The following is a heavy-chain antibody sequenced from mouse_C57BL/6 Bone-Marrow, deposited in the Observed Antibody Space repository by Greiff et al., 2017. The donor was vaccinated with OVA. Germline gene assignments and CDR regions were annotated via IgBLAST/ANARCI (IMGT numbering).Heavy chain of an antibody. J-gene: IGHJ4*01. Sequence: EVQRVESGGGLVQPGGSLKLSCAASGFTFSDYGMAWVRQAPRKGPEWVAFISNLAYSIYYADTVTGRFTISRENAKNTLYLEMSSLRSEDTAMYYCARDGYYDYYAMDYWGQGTSVTVSS. D-gene: IGHD2-3*01. CDR2: ISNLAYSI. V-gene: IGHV5-15*01. CDR1: GFTFSDYG. CDR3: ARDGYYDYYAMDY.